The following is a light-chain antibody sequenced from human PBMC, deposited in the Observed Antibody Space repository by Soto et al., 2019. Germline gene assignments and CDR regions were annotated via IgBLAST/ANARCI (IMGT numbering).Light chain of an antibody. V-gene: IGLV2-23*01. Sequence: QSVLTQPASVSGSPGQSITISCTGTSSDVGSSNLVSWYQQHPGKAPKLMIYEASKRPSGVPDRFSGTKSGNTASLTISGLQAEDEADYYCCSYAGSSTDVFGTGTKLTVL. J-gene: IGLJ1*01. CDR2: EAS. CDR3: CSYAGSSTDV. CDR1: SSDVGSSNL.